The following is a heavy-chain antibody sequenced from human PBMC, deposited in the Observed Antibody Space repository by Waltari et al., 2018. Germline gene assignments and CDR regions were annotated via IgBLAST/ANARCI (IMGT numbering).Heavy chain of an antibody. J-gene: IGHJ4*02. CDR1: GGTFSSYA. D-gene: IGHD6-13*01. V-gene: IGHV1-69*12. CDR3: ARDSGDYSSSWTEGVFDY. Sequence: QVQLVQSGAEVKKPGSSVKVSCKASGGTFSSYAISWVRQAPGQGLEWMGGSIPIFGTANYAQKFQGRVTITADESTSTAYMELSSLRSEDTAVYYCARDSGDYSSSWTEGVFDYWGQGTLVTVSS. CDR2: SIPIFGTA.